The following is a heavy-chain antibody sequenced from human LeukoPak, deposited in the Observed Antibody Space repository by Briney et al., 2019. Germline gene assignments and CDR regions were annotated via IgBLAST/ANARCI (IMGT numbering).Heavy chain of an antibody. Sequence: PSETLSLTCTVSGASITSYYWGWIRQPPVKGLEWIGSITNSGSTNYNPSRKSRVTISLDTSKNQFSLKLSSVTAADTAVYYCARRFLGVEFDYWGQGTLVTVSS. V-gene: IGHV4-59*01. J-gene: IGHJ4*02. CDR1: GASITSYY. D-gene: IGHD3-3*01. CDR2: ITNSGST. CDR3: ARRFLGVEFDY.